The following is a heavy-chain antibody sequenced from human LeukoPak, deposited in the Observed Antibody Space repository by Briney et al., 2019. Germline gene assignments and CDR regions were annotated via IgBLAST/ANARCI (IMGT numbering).Heavy chain of an antibody. CDR3: AKDWGTNWQNWFDS. D-gene: IGHD3-16*01. CDR2: IWYDGSDK. CDR1: GFTFSSHG. Sequence: PGGSLRLSCAASGFTFSSHGMHWVRQAPGKGLEWVAVIWYDGSDKKFADSVKGRFTISRDNSKKTFHLQMNSLRAEDTAIYYCAKDWGTNWQNWFDSWGQGTLVTVSS. V-gene: IGHV3-33*06. J-gene: IGHJ5*01.